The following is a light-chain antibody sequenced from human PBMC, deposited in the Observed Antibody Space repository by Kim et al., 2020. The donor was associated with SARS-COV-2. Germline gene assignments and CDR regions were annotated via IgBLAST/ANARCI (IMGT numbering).Light chain of an antibody. CDR2: MYN. CDR1: CRRIPSTY. Sequence: TVTITRPRRCRRIPSTYVHGSQHRRRTAPTTVLYMYNKNPPAFPGRFPRSIPSSSNSATLTISGLKTEDEADYYCQSYDSSHHDWVFGGGTQLTVL. V-gene: IGLV6-57*03. J-gene: IGLJ3*02. CDR3: QSYDSSHHDWV.